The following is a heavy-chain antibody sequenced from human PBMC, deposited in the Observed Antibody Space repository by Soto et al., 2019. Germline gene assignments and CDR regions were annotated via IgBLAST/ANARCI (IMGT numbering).Heavy chain of an antibody. D-gene: IGHD2-15*01. Sequence: SETLSLTCTVSGDSSSGDYYWSWIRQPPGKGLEWIGYIYYSGSTYYNPSLKSRVTTSVDTSKNQFSLKLSSVTAADTAVYYCARVADCSGGRCYFSVDYWGQGTLVTVSS. J-gene: IGHJ4*02. CDR3: ARVADCSGGRCYFSVDY. CDR2: IYYSGST. V-gene: IGHV4-30-4*01. CDR1: GDSSSGDYY.